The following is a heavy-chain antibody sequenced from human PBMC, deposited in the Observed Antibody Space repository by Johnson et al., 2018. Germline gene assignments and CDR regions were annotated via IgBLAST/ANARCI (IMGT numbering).Heavy chain of an antibody. Sequence: QVQLVQSGGGVVQPGRSLRLSCAASGFSFSSYGMPWVRQAPGKGLEWVAFISYDESNRDYAASVKGRFTISRDNSKNTLFLQMNSLRAEDTAVYYCAKPIAAAPYYFYMDVWGKGTTVTVSS. D-gene: IGHD6-25*01. V-gene: IGHV3-30*18. CDR2: ISYDESNR. CDR1: GFSFSSYG. J-gene: IGHJ6*03. CDR3: AKPIAAAPYYFYMDV.